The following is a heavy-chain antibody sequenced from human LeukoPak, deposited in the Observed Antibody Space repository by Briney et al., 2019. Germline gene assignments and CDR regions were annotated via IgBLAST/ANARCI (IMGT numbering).Heavy chain of an antibody. D-gene: IGHD6-13*01. CDR2: ISYDGSER. V-gene: IGHV3-30*18. Sequence: GRSLRLSCAASGFTFSSYGMHWVRQAPGKGLEWLAVISYDGSERNYADSVKGRFFISRDNSKNTLDLQMNSLRAEDTAVYYCAKARYSSSWYLVNSLDIWGQGTMVTVS. CDR3: AKARYSSSWYLVNSLDI. CDR1: GFTFSSYG. J-gene: IGHJ3*02.